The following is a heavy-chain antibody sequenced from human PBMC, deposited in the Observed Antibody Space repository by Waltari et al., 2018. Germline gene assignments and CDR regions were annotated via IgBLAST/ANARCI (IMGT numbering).Heavy chain of an antibody. Sequence: QVQLVQSGAEVKKPGSSVKVSCKASGGTFSSYAISWGLQAPGQGLEWMGGIIPIFGTANDAQKFQGRVTITADESTSTAYMELSSLRSEDTAVYYCARDPVMGGGAFDIWGQGTMVTVSS. CDR2: IIPIFGTA. J-gene: IGHJ3*02. D-gene: IGHD3-16*01. CDR3: ARDPVMGGGAFDI. CDR1: GGTFSSYA. V-gene: IGHV1-69*12.